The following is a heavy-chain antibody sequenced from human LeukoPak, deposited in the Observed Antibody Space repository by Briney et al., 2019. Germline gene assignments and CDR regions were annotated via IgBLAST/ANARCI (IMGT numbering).Heavy chain of an antibody. CDR3: ARVGMTSGSGCDY. V-gene: IGHV3-64*01. J-gene: IGHJ4*02. Sequence: GGSLRLSCAASGFTLSRHAMHWVRQAPGKGLEFVSAISSNGGSTYYANSAKGRFTISRDSSKNTLYLQMGSLRAEDMALYYCARVGMTSGSGCDYWGQGTLVTVSS. CDR2: ISSNGGST. CDR1: GFTLSRHA. D-gene: IGHD6-19*01.